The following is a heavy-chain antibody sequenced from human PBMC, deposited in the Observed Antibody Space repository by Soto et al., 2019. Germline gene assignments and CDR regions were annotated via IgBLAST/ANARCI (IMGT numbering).Heavy chain of an antibody. J-gene: IGHJ4*02. CDR1: GXTISSYA. CDR3: AREAAAGFHD. CDR2: ISYDGSNK. D-gene: IGHD6-13*01. V-gene: IGHV3-30-3*01. Sequence: GSLKLTCAASGXTISSYAMHWVRQAPGKGLEWVAVISYDGSNKYYADYVKGRFTISRDNSKNTLYLQMQSLRAEDTAVYYCAREAAAGFHDWGQGTLVTVSS.